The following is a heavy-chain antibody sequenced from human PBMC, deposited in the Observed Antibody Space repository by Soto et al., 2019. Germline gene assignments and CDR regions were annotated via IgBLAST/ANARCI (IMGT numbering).Heavy chain of an antibody. CDR1: GFTFSSYW. CDR3: AREEYDFWSGYYGYYYYYYMYV. V-gene: IGHV3-74*01. Sequence: GGSLRLSCAASGFTFSSYWMHWVRQAPGKGLVWGSRINSDGSSTSYADSVKGRFTISRDNAKNTLYLQMNSLRAEDTAVYYCAREEYDFWSGYYGYYYYYYMYVWGKGTTVTVSS. CDR2: INSDGSST. J-gene: IGHJ6*03. D-gene: IGHD3-3*01.